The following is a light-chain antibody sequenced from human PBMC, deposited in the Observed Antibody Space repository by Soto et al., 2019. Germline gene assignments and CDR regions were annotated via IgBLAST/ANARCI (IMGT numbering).Light chain of an antibody. CDR2: KAS. Sequence: SQVVQCPSTLSGCVGDRITKTCPASQTISSWSAWYQQKPGKAPKLLIYKASTLKSGVPSRFSGSGSGREFTLTIISRQLDHFAPYYCPQYNSPPLTFGGGTKVDIK. J-gene: IGKJ4*01. V-gene: IGKV1-5*03. CDR1: QTISSW. CDR3: PQYNSPPLT.